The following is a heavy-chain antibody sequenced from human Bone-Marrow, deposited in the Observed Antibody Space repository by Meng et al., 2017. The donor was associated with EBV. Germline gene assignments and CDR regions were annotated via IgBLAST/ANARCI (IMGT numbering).Heavy chain of an antibody. D-gene: IGHD3-10*01. J-gene: IGHJ2*01. V-gene: IGHV4-39*01. CDR2: IHYSGTT. Sequence: QFQLQESGPGLVKPSETLSLTCTVPGGSISSSGYSWGWIRQPPGKGLEWIGSIHYSGTTYYTPSLKSRVTISVDTSKNQFSLKLTSVTAADTAVYYCARRGESWYFDLWGRGTLVTVSS. CDR1: GGSISSSGYS. CDR3: ARRGESWYFDL.